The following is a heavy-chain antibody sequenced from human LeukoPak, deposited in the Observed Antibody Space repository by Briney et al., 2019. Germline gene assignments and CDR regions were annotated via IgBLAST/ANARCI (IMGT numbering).Heavy chain of an antibody. CDR1: GFTFSSYA. Sequence: GGSLRLSCAASGFTFSSYAMHWVRQAPGKGLEWVAVISYDGSNKYYADSVKGRFTISRDNSKNTLYLQMNSLRAEDTAVYYCAKDSYDSSGYYFGYWGQGTLVTVSS. CDR3: AKDSYDSSGYYFGY. CDR2: ISYDGSNK. D-gene: IGHD3-22*01. J-gene: IGHJ4*02. V-gene: IGHV3-30-3*01.